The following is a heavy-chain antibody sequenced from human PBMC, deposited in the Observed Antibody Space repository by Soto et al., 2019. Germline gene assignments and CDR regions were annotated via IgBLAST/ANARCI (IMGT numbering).Heavy chain of an antibody. CDR2: ISSGSSTI. CDR1: GFTFSDYY. Sequence: GGSLRLSCVGSGFTFSDYYMSWFRQAPGKGLEWVSYISSGSSTISYSDSVKGRFTISRDSAKNSLYLQMNSLRAEDTAVYYCAKAMYSSKTDFDYWGQGTLVTVSS. D-gene: IGHD6-13*01. CDR3: AKAMYSSKTDFDY. V-gene: IGHV3-11*01. J-gene: IGHJ4*02.